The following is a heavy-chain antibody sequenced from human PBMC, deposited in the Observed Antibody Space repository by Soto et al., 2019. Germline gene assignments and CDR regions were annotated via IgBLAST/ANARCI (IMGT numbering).Heavy chain of an antibody. V-gene: IGHV3-23*01. Sequence: EVQLLESGGGLVQPGGSLRLSCAASGFTFSSYAMSWVRQAPGKGLQWVSAISGSGGGTYYADSVKGRCTISRDNSKNTLYLQMNSLRAEDTAVYYCAKYKDRVVLPTAMWDYWGQGTLVTVSS. CDR2: ISGSGGGT. CDR3: AKYKDRVVLPTAMWDY. J-gene: IGHJ4*02. D-gene: IGHD2-2*01. CDR1: GFTFSSYA.